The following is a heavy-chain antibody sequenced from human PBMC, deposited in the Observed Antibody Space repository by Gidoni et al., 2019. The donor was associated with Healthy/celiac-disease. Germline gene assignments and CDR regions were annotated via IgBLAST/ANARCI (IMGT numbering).Heavy chain of an antibody. D-gene: IGHD1-7*01. CDR2: ISGSGGST. CDR3: AKDWTGTKGYYYYYMDV. CDR1: GFTFSSYA. Sequence: EVQLLESGGGLVQPGGSLRLSCAASGFTFSSYAISWVRQAPGKGLEWVSAISGSGGSTYYADSVKGRFTISRDNSKNTLYLQMNSLRAEDTAVYYCAKDWTGTKGYYYYYMDVWGKGTTVTVSS. V-gene: IGHV3-23*01. J-gene: IGHJ6*03.